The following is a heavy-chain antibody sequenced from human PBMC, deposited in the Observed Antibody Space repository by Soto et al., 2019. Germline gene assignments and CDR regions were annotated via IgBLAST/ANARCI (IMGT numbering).Heavy chain of an antibody. D-gene: IGHD5-18*01. CDR2: IYYSGST. V-gene: IGHV4-59*08. Sequence: QVQLQESGPGLVKPSETLSLTCTVSGGSISSYYWSWIRQPPGKGLEWIGYIYYSGSTNYTPSLQRXXTQSVDTSKTQYSRSRISVTAADTAVCDWARHKGAMVNFDYWGRGALVTVSS. CDR3: ARHKGAMVNFDY. J-gene: IGHJ4*02. CDR1: GGSISSYY.